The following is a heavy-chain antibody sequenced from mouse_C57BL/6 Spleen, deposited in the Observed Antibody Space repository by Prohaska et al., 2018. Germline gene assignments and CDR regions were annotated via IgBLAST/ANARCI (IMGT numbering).Heavy chain of an antibody. CDR1: GFSFNTYA. CDR3: VIDSSGPFAY. Sequence: EVQLVESGGGLVQPKGSLKLSCAASGFSFNTYAMNWVRQAPGKGLEWVARIRSKSNNYATYYADSVKDRFTISRDDSESMLYLQMNNLKTEDTAMYYCVIDSSGPFAYWGQGTLVTVSA. J-gene: IGHJ3*01. V-gene: IGHV10-1*01. D-gene: IGHD3-2*02. CDR2: IRSKSNNYAT.